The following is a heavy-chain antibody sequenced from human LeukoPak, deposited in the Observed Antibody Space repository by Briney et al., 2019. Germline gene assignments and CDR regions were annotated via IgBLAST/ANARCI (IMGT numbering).Heavy chain of an antibody. V-gene: IGHV4-4*07. D-gene: IGHD6-13*01. CDR1: DRFISRWH. J-gene: IGHJ6*02. CDR3: ARDSPIIFSAAGDHYGMDV. Sequence: DPQTLPCSVSDRFISRWHGRGLRQPGRGALAGVGRISSWGSTKYNPSLNSQVTWSVDTSKNQSSLELSSVTAADTAVYYCARDSPIIFSAAGDHYGMDVWGQGTTVTVSS. CDR2: ISSWGST.